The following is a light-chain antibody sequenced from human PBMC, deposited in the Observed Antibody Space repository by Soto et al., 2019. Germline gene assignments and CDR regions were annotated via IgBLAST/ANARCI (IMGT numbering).Light chain of an antibody. Sequence: QSALIQPPSVSGSPGQSVTISCPGTSSAVGNYDYVSWYQQHPGKAPKLMIYEVNKRPSGVPDRFSGSKSGNTASLTVSGLQAEDEADYYCSSYAGSSNVFGTGTKVTVL. CDR1: SSAVGNYDY. V-gene: IGLV2-8*01. CDR3: SSYAGSSNV. CDR2: EVN. J-gene: IGLJ1*01.